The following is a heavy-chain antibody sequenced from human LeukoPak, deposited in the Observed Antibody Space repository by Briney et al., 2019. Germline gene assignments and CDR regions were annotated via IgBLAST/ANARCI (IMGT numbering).Heavy chain of an antibody. J-gene: IGHJ4*02. CDR2: TSFDESNK. Sequence: GKCRSLARSEDVLTFSGESIHWGRKAPSKGLEWVAVTSFDESNKYYADSVKGRFTISRDNSMNTVYLQMYSLRDGDTAVYYCARAKRFSSGWLDCFDYWGQGTLVTVSS. CDR3: ARAKRFSSGWLDCFDY. CDR1: VLTFSGES. V-gene: IGHV3-30*04. D-gene: IGHD6-19*01.